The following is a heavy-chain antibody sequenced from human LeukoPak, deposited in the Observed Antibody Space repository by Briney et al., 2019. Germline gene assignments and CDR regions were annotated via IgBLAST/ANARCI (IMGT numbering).Heavy chain of an antibody. Sequence: GSLRPSCAASGFTFADYGMSWVRQAPGKGLGWVFGINYYGGSTGYTASVKGRFTISRDNAKNSLYLQMNSLRAADTALYYCARDLVVAVTGFGYWGQGTLVTVSS. D-gene: IGHD5-12*01. V-gene: IGHV3-20*04. CDR3: ARDLVVAVTGFGY. CDR1: GFTFADYG. CDR2: INYYGGST. J-gene: IGHJ4*02.